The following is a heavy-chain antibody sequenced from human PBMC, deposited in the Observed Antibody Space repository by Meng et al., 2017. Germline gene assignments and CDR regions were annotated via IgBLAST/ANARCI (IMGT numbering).Heavy chain of an antibody. J-gene: IGHJ4*02. V-gene: IGHV1-2*06. Sequence: ASVKVSCKASGYTFTGYYMHWVRQAPGQGLEWMGRINPNSGGTNYAQKFQGRVTMTRDTSISTAYMELSRLGSDDTAVYYCARSGYYDFWGGYYIAPYYFDDWGQGTLVTVSS. CDR3: ARSGYYDFWGGYYIAPYYFDD. CDR2: INPNSGGT. D-gene: IGHD3-3*01. CDR1: GYTFTGYY.